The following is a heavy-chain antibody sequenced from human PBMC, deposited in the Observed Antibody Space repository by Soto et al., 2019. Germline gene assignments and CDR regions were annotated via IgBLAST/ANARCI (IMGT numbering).Heavy chain of an antibody. CDR3: ARDRRAYYGMDV. D-gene: IGHD3-10*01. CDR2: IRNKANSYST. J-gene: IGHJ6*02. Sequence: PGGSLRLSCAASGFTFSDHYMDWVRQAPGKGLEWVGRIRNKANSYSTEYAASVKGRFTISRDNAKNSLYLQMNSLRAEDTAVYYCARDRRAYYGMDVWGQGTTVTVSS. CDR1: GFTFSDHY. V-gene: IGHV3-72*01.